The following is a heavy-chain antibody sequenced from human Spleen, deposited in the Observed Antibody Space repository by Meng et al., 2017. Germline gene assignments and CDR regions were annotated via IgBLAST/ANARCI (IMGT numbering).Heavy chain of an antibody. CDR2: ISYDGSKN. V-gene: IGHV3-30*07. CDR3: ARSRGSY. Sequence: GGSLRLSCAASGFTFSSFAMHWVRQAPGKGLEWVAVISYDGSKNYYADSVKGRFTISRDNAKNSLYLQMNSLRVEDTAVYYCARSRGSYWGQGTLVTVSS. CDR1: GFTFSSFA. D-gene: IGHD5-24*01. J-gene: IGHJ4*02.